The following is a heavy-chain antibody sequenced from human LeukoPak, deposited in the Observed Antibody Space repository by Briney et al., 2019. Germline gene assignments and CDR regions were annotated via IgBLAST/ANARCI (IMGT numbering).Heavy chain of an antibody. CDR1: GGSFSGYY. Sequence: SETLSLTCAVYGGSFSGYYWSWIRQPPGKGLEWIGEINHSGSTNYNPSLKSRVTISVDTSKNQFSLKLSSVTAADTAVYYCASGDYYDYFDYWGQGTLVTVSS. J-gene: IGHJ4*02. CDR2: INHSGST. CDR3: ASGDYYDYFDY. D-gene: IGHD3-10*01. V-gene: IGHV4-34*01.